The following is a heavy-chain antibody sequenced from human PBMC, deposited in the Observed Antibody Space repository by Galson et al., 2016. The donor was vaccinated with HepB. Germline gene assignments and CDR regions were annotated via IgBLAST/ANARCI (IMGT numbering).Heavy chain of an antibody. CDR1: GFTFSSYA. CDR3: ASLMPYFDSSPCLDR. CDR2: ITYSGST. D-gene: IGHD3-22*01. Sequence: LRLSCAASGFTFSSYAMSWIRQPPGKGLEWIAEITYSGSTNYNPSLKSRVTISIDTSKNQFSLKLNSVTAADTALYYCASLMPYFDSSPCLDRWGQGTLVTVSS. J-gene: IGHJ4*02. V-gene: IGHV4-34*01.